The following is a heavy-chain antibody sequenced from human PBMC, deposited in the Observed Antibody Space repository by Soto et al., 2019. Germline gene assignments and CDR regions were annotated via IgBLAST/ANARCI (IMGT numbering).Heavy chain of an antibody. D-gene: IGHD1-20*01. Sequence: SETLSLTCAVYGGSFSGYYWSWIRQPPGKGLEWIGEINHSGSTNYNPSLKSRVTISVDTSKNQFSLKLSSVIAADTAVYYCARGAAIAGNWFDPWGQGTLVTVSS. CDR3: ARGAAIAGNWFDP. V-gene: IGHV4-34*01. CDR1: GGSFSGYY. J-gene: IGHJ5*02. CDR2: INHSGST.